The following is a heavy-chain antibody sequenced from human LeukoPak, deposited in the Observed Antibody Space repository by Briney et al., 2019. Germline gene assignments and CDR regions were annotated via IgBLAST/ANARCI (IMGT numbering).Heavy chain of an antibody. V-gene: IGHV4-39*01. J-gene: IGHJ4*02. Sequence: PSETLSLTCTVSGGSISSSSYYWGWIRQPPGKGLEWIGSIYYSGRTYYNPSLNRRATISVDTSKNPFSLKLSSVTAADTAVYYCARQPYLHYYGSGAGGYFDYWGQGTLVTVSS. D-gene: IGHD3-10*01. CDR2: IYYSGRT. CDR3: ARQPYLHYYGSGAGGYFDY. CDR1: GGSISSSSYY.